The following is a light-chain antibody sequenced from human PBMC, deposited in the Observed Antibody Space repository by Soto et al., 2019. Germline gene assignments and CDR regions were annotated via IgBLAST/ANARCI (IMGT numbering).Light chain of an antibody. Sequence: QSVLTQPPSVSGAPGQRVTISCTGSSSNIGAGYDVHWYQQLPGTAPKLLIYGNSNRPSGVPDRFSGSKSGTSASLAITGLQADDEAADYCQSYDSSLSGSVVFGGGTKLTVL. J-gene: IGLJ2*01. CDR3: QSYDSSLSGSVV. CDR2: GNS. V-gene: IGLV1-40*01. CDR1: SSNIGAGYD.